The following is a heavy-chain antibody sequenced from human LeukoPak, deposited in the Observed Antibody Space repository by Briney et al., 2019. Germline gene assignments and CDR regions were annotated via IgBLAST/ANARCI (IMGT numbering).Heavy chain of an antibody. CDR1: GFTFSSYA. V-gene: IGHV3-33*01. J-gene: IGHJ3*02. D-gene: IGHD3-10*01. CDR3: ARDQGIGVRGVINSWAFAI. CDR2: IWFDRTTE. Sequence: GGSLRLSCQTSGFTFSSYAMHWVRQAPGKGLEWVAVIWFDRTTEYYADSVRGRFTISRDNSKNTLYLQMNSLRTEDTAVYFCARDQGIGVRGVINSWAFAIWGQGTMVTVSS.